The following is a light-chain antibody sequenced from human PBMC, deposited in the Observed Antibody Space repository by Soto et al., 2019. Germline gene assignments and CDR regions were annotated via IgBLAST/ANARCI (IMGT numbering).Light chain of an antibody. J-gene: IGKJ4*01. CDR2: RAS. CDR1: QSVSSNY. V-gene: IGKV3D-20*02. Sequence: EIVLTQSPGTLSLSPGERATLSCRASQSVSSNYLAWYQQKPGQAPKVLIYRASIRATGIPDRFTGSGSGTDFTLTISSLEPEDFGVYYCQQRSNWPPVTFGGGTKVDIK. CDR3: QQRSNWPPVT.